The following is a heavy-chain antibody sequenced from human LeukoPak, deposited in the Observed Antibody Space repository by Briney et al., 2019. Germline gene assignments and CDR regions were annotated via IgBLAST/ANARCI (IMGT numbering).Heavy chain of an antibody. CDR2: IYYSGST. D-gene: IGHD2-15*01. CDR3: ARLADCGGISCYNY. CDR1: RGSISSSTDY. Sequence: SETLSLTCTVSRGSISSSTDYWGWIRQPPGKGLEWIGSIYYSGSTYYNPSLKSRVTISVDTSKNQFSLKLNSVTAADTAIYYCARLADCGGISCYNYWGQGTLVTVSS. J-gene: IGHJ4*02. V-gene: IGHV4-39*01.